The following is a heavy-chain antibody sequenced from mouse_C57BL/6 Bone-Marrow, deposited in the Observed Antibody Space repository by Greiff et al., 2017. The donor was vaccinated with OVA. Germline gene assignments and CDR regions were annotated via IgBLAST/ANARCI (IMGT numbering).Heavy chain of an antibody. CDR1: GYTFTDYY. V-gene: IGHV1-19*01. CDR3: ARDDYDLFAD. D-gene: IGHD2-4*01. Sequence: VQLQQSGPVLVKPGASVKMSCKASGYTFTDYYMHWVKQSHGKSLEWIGVINPYNGGTSYNQKFKGKATLTVDKSSSTAYMELNSLTSEDSAVYYCARDDYDLFADWGTGTLVTVSA. CDR2: INPYNGGT. J-gene: IGHJ3*01.